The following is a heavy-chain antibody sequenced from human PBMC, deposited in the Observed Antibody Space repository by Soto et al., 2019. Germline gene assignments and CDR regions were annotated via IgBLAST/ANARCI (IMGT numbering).Heavy chain of an antibody. CDR2: ISWNSGSI. D-gene: IGHD2-2*01. J-gene: IGHJ4*02. V-gene: IGHV3-9*01. CDR3: AKGGQLLTEGGGY. CDR1: GFTFDDYA. Sequence: EVQLVESGGGLVQPGRSLRFSCAASGFTFDDYAMHWVRQAPGKGLEWVSGISWNSGSIGYADDVKGRFTISRDNAKNSLYLQMNSLRAEDTALYYCAKGGQLLTEGGGYWGQGTLVTVSS.